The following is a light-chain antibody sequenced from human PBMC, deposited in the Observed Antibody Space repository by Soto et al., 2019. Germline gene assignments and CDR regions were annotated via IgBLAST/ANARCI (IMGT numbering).Light chain of an antibody. CDR2: KAS. CDR1: QSISSW. J-gene: IGKJ5*01. V-gene: IGKV1-5*03. Sequence: DIQMTQSPSTLSASVGDRVTITCRASQSISSWLAWYQQKPGKAPKLLIYKASSLESGVPSRFSVSGSATEFTLTISSLQPDDFATYFCQQYNSYPITFGQGTRLEIK. CDR3: QQYNSYPIT.